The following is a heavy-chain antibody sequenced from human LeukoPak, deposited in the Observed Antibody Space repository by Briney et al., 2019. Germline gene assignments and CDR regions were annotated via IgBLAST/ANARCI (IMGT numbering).Heavy chain of an antibody. J-gene: IGHJ4*02. D-gene: IGHD2-2*01. CDR1: GFTFSSSG. Sequence: GGSLRLSCVASGFTFSSSGMHWVRQAAGKGLEWVAVIWYDGSNKYYADSVKGRFTISRDNSKNTLYLQMNSLRAEDTAVYYCARIPGYCSSTSCLDYWGQGTLVTVSS. CDR2: IWYDGSNK. V-gene: IGHV3-33*01. CDR3: ARIPGYCSSTSCLDY.